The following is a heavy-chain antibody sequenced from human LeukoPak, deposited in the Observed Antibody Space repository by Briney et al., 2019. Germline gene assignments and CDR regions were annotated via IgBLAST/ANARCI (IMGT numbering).Heavy chain of an antibody. D-gene: IGHD3-22*01. CDR2: IYQSESA. CDR1: GYSISGGCY. V-gene: IGHV4-38-2*02. CDR3: VRELPRTFYHDSSGYYFDY. J-gene: IGHJ4*02. Sequence: SETLSLTCGVSGYSISGGCYWGWVRQPPGKGLEYIASIYQSESAYYNPSLKSRVTISADTSRNQFTLKLSSVSAADTAIYYCVRELPRTFYHDSSGYYFDYWGQGALVTVSS.